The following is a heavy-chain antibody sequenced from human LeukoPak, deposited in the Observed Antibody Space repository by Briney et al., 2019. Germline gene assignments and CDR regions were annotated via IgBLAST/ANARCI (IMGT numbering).Heavy chain of an antibody. V-gene: IGHV4-30-4*08. CDR3: ARENYDILTGTN. CDR1: GGSISSGDYY. D-gene: IGHD3-9*01. CDR2: IYYSGST. Sequence: SQTLSLTCTVSGGSISSGDYYWSWIHQPPGKGLEWIGYIYYSGSTYYNPSLKSRVTISVDTSKNQFSLKLSSVTAADTAVYYCARENYDILTGTNWGQGTLVTVSS. J-gene: IGHJ4*02.